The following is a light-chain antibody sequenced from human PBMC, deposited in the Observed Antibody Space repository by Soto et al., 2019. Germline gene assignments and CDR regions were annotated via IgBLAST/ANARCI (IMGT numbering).Light chain of an antibody. Sequence: AIRMTQSPSSLSASTGDRVTITCRASQGISSYLAWYQQKPGKAPKLLIYAASTLQSGVPSRFSGSGSETDFTLTISCLQSEDFETYYCQQYYSYPLTFRGGTKVEIK. CDR3: QQYYSYPLT. V-gene: IGKV1-8*01. CDR1: QGISSY. CDR2: AAS. J-gene: IGKJ4*01.